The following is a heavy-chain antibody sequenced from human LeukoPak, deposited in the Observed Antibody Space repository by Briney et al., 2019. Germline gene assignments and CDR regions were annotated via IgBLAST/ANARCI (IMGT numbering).Heavy chain of an antibody. CDR2: IYYSGST. J-gene: IGHJ4*02. D-gene: IGHD2-2*01. CDR3: ARGVPAAMHFDY. Sequence: PSQTLSLTCTVSGGSISSGGYYWSWIRQHPGKGLEWIGHIYYSGSTYYNPSLKSRVTISVDTSKNQFSLKLSSVTAADTAVYYCARGVPAAMHFDYWGQGTLVTVSS. V-gene: IGHV4-31*03. CDR1: GGSISSGGYY.